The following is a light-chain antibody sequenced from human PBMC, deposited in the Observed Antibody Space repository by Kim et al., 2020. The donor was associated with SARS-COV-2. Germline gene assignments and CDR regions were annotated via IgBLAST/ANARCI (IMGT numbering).Light chain of an antibody. CDR3: QQSYNFPRT. J-gene: IGKJ1*01. Sequence: ASVGDRVTITCRASQGGSGWLNWYQQNPGKAPHLLIYRTSTLHTGVPPVFSGSASGTDFTLTINTLQPEDFATYYCQQSYNFPRTFGQGTKVDIK. CDR2: RTS. V-gene: IGKV1-39*01. CDR1: QGGSGW.